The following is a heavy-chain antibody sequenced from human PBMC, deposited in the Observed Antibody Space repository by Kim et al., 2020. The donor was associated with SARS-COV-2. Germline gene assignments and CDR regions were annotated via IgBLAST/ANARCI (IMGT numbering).Heavy chain of an antibody. J-gene: IGHJ6*02. D-gene: IGHD6-6*01. CDR1: GFTFSSYA. V-gene: IGHV3-23*01. CDR3: AKAHSSSRSAYYYGMDV. CDR2: ISGSGGST. Sequence: GGSLRLSCAASGFTFSSYAMSWVRQAPGKGLEWVSAISGSGGSTYYADSVKGRFTISRDNSKNTLYLQMNSLRAEDTAVYYCAKAHSSSRSAYYYGMDVWGQGTTVTVSS.